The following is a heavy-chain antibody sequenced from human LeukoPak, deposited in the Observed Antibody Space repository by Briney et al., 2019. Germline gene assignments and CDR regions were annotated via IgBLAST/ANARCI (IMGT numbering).Heavy chain of an antibody. D-gene: IGHD3-16*02. J-gene: IGHJ4*02. CDR3: AKVRLVEFSSIDY. CDR1: GLTFSTYA. CDR2: ISGSGDTT. Sequence: PGGSLRLSCAASGLTFSTYAMSWVRQAPGKGLEWVSGISGSGDTTSYADSVKGRFTISRDNSKNTLYLQMNSLRAEDTAVYYCAKVRLVEFSSIDYWGQGTLVTVSS. V-gene: IGHV3-23*01.